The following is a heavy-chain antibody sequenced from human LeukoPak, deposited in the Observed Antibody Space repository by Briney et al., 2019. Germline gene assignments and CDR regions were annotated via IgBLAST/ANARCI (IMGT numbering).Heavy chain of an antibody. CDR1: GYSFTSYW. Sequence: GESLKISCKGSGYSFTSYWISWVRQMPGKGLEWMGRIDPSDSYTNYSPSFQGHVTISADKSISTAYLQWSSLKASDTAMYYCARLTKSGYCSSTSCYDWSQGTLVTVSS. D-gene: IGHD2-2*01. CDR3: ARLTKSGYCSSTSCYD. CDR2: IDPSDSYT. V-gene: IGHV5-10-1*01. J-gene: IGHJ4*02.